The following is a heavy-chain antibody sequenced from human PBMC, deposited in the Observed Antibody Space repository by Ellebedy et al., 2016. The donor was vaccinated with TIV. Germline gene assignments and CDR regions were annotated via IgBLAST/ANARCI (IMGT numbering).Heavy chain of an antibody. V-gene: IGHV4-34*01. J-gene: IGHJ4*02. Sequence: MPGGSLRLSCAVYNGSFTHYFWSWVRQPPGKGLEWIGEITASGTTNNNPSLKNRVTISVDTPKRQFSLRLTSVTAADTPVYYCARARGQYLYGSGSYFTNWGQGEMVTVSS. CDR1: NGSFTHYF. CDR3: ARARGQYLYGSGSYFTN. CDR2: ITASGTT. D-gene: IGHD3-10*01.